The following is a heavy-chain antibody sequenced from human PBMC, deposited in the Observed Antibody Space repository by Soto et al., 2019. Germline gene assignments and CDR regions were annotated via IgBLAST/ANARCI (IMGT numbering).Heavy chain of an antibody. CDR2: IYYSGST. CDR3: ARAGTNMVQFDY. D-gene: IGHD3-10*01. V-gene: IGHV4-59*01. Sequence: QVQLQESGPGLVRPSETLSLTCTVSGGSINSYFWSWIRQSPGKGLEWIGHIYYSGSTSYSPSLKSRVSISVDTPKNQFSLEVHSVTAADTAVYYCARAGTNMVQFDYWGQGTLVTVSS. J-gene: IGHJ4*02. CDR1: GGSINSYF.